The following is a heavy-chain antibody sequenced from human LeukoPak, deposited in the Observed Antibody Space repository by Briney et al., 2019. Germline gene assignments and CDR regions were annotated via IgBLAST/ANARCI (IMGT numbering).Heavy chain of an antibody. D-gene: IGHD3-10*01. V-gene: IGHV4-34*01. Sequence: PSETLSLTCAVYGGSFSGYYWSWIRQPPGKGLEWIGEINHSGSTNYNPSLKSRVTISVDTSKNQFSLKLSSVTTADTAVYYCARVRGFATMVRGVPSDVWGKGTTVTVSS. CDR1: GGSFSGYY. J-gene: IGHJ6*04. CDR3: ARVRGFATMVRGVPSDV. CDR2: INHSGST.